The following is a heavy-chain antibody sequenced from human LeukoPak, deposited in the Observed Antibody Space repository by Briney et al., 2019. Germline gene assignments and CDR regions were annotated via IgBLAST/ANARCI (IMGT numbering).Heavy chain of an antibody. CDR1: GFSFSVYE. V-gene: IGHV3-48*03. CDR2: ISSSGTTT. Sequence: GGSLRLSCAASGFSFSVYEMHWFRQAPGKGLEWISDISSSGTTTYYADSVKGRFTISRDNAKNSLYLQMNSLRADDTAVYYCTTLTVVTNFDYWGQGTLVTVSS. CDR3: TTLTVVTNFDY. J-gene: IGHJ4*02. D-gene: IGHD3-22*01.